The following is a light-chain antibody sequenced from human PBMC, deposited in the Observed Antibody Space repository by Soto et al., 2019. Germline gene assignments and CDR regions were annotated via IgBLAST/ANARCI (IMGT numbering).Light chain of an antibody. J-gene: IGLJ1*01. CDR3: SSYTSSSTYV. Sequence: QSALTQPASVSGSPGQSITISCTGTSSDVGDYNFVSWYQQHPGKALKLMIYDVSSRPSGVSDRFSGSKSGNTASLIISGLQAEVEADYYCSSYTSSSTYVFGTVTKLTVL. V-gene: IGLV2-14*03. CDR2: DVS. CDR1: SSDVGDYNF.